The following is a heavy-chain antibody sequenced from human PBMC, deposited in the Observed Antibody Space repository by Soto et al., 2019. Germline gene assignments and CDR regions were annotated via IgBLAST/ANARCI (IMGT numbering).Heavy chain of an antibody. CDR2: IIPIFGTA. CDR1: GGTFSSYA. CDR3: ARHNSHRPNWFDP. V-gene: IGHV1-69*05. J-gene: IGHJ5*02. D-gene: IGHD1-1*01. Sequence: SVKVSCKASGGTFSSYAISWVRQAPGQGLEWMGGIIPIFGTANYAQKFQGRVTMTTDTSTNTAYMDLRSLRSDDTAVYYCARHNSHRPNWFDPWGQGTPVTVSS.